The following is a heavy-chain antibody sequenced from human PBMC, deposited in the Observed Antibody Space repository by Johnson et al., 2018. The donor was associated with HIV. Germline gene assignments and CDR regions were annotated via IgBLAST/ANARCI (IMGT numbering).Heavy chain of an antibody. D-gene: IGHD3-22*01. J-gene: IGHJ3*01. CDR2: MSWNSGSI. CDR3: ARGFVRISMILVADAFDL. V-gene: IGHV3-9*01. Sequence: VQLVESGGGLVQPGRSLRLPCAASGFTFDDYGMHWVRQAPGKGLEWVSGMSWNSGSIGYEDSVRGRFTISRDNTKNSLHLQMNSLRGEDTALYYCARGFVRISMILVADAFDLWGQGTMVTVSS. CDR1: GFTFDDYG.